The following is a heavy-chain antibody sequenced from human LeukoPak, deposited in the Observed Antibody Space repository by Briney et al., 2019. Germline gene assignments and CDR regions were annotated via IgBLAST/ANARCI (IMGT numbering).Heavy chain of an antibody. CDR3: ARGVRETPGDYFDY. J-gene: IGHJ4*02. CDR1: GGSISSYY. D-gene: IGHD1-14*01. Sequence: SETLSLTCTVSGGSISSYYWSWIRQPPGKGLEWIGYIYYSGSTNYNPSLKSRVAISVDTSKNQFSLKLSSVTAADTAVYYCARGVRETPGDYFDYWGQGTLVTVSS. CDR2: IYYSGST. V-gene: IGHV4-59*01.